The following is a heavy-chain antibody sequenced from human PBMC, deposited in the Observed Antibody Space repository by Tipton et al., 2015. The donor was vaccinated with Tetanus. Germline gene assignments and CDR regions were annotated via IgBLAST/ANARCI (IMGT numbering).Heavy chain of an antibody. J-gene: IGHJ4*02. CDR1: GGSFSAYY. CDR2: INHSGST. D-gene: IGHD2/OR15-2a*01. CDR3: ARAAGFLGLTHDF. V-gene: IGHV4-34*01. Sequence: TLSLTCAVYGGSFSAYYWSWIRQSPGKGLEWIGEINHSGSTTYSPSFKSRVTISVDTPKNQFSLKLTSLTVADTAVYYCARAAGFLGLTHDFWGRGTLVSVSS.